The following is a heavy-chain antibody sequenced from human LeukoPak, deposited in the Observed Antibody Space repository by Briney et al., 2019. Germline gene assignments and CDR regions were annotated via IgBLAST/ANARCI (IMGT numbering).Heavy chain of an antibody. D-gene: IGHD5-18*01. Sequence: GSSVKVSCKASGGTFSSYAISWVRQAPGQGLEWMGRIIPILGIANYAQKFQGRVTITADKSTSTAYMELSSLRSEDTAVYYCARDVQLWCFDYWGQGTLVTVSS. CDR3: ARDVQLWCFDY. CDR2: IIPILGIA. CDR1: GGTFSSYA. J-gene: IGHJ4*02. V-gene: IGHV1-69*04.